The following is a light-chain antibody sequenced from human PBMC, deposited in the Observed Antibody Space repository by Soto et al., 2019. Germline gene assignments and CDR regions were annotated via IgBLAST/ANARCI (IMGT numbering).Light chain of an antibody. CDR2: EVS. Sequence: QSALTQPASLSGSPGQSITISCTGTSSDVGGYTYVSWYQQHPGKAPKLMIYEVSNRPSGVSNRFSGSKSGNTASLTISGLQAEDEADYYCSSYTSSSTRVFGGGTKLTVL. V-gene: IGLV2-14*01. CDR1: SSDVGGYTY. J-gene: IGLJ3*02. CDR3: SSYTSSSTRV.